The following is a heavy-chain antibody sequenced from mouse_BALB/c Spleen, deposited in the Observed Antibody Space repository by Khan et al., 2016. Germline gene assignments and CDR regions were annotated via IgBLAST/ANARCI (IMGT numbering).Heavy chain of an antibody. J-gene: IGHJ1*01. CDR3: SSYRYYYGSIRYFDF. CDR2: INTYSGES. V-gene: IGHV9-3-1*01. CDR1: GYTFTNYG. D-gene: IGHD1-1*01. Sequence: QVQLQQSGPELKRPGKTVKISCKASGYTFTNYGINWVKQAPGKGLKWMGWINTYSGESTYADDFKGRFAFSLETSANTAYLQINNLKNEDTATXFGSSYRYYYGSIRYFDFWGAGTTVTVSS.